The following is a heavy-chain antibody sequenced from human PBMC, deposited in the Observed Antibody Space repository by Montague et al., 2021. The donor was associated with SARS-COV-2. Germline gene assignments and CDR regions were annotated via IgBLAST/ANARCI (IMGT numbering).Heavy chain of an antibody. CDR3: AREKGIAVAGTDY. CDR1: GFTFGSYT. D-gene: IGHD6-19*01. J-gene: IGHJ4*02. CDR2: ITSRSSDT. Sequence: SLRLSFAGSGFTFGSYTMNWVRQAPGKGLEWVSSITSRSSDTFYADSVKGRFTISRDNAKNSLYLQMNSLRAEDAAVYYCAREKGIAVAGTDYWGQGTLLTVSS. V-gene: IGHV3-21*01.